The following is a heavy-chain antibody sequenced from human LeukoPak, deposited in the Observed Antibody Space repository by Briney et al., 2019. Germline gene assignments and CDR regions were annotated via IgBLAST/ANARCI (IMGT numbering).Heavy chain of an antibody. CDR2: INPNSGGT. CDR3: ARQSRYCSSTSCYKCPLLNY. CDR1: GYTFTGYY. D-gene: IGHD2-2*02. Sequence: GASVKVSCKASGYTFTGYYMHWVRQAPGQGLEWMGWINPNSGGTNYAQKVQGRVTMTRDTSISTAYMELSRLRSDDTAVYYCARQSRYCSSTSCYKCPLLNYWGQGTLVTVSS. V-gene: IGHV1-2*02. J-gene: IGHJ4*02.